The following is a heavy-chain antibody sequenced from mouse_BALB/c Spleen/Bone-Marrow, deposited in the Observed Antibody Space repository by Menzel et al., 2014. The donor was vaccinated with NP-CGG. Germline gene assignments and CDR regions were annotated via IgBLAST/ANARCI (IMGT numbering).Heavy chain of an antibody. D-gene: IGHD2-1*01. J-gene: IGHJ2*02. Sequence: VQLQQSGPELVRPGTSVKMSCKASGYTFTSYWTHWVKQRPGQGLEWIGMIGPSNSESRLNQKFKDKATLNVDKSSNTAYMQLSSLTSEDSAVYYCARLDGNYRNYFDYWGQGASLTVSS. V-gene: IGHV1-59*01. CDR2: IGPSNSES. CDR3: ARLDGNYRNYFDY. CDR1: GYTFTSYW.